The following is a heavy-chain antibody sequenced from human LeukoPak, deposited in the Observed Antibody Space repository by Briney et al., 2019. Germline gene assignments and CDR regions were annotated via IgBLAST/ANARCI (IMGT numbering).Heavy chain of an antibody. J-gene: IGHJ4*02. CDR2: ISGSGGST. V-gene: IGHV3-23*01. D-gene: IGHD4-11*01. CDR3: ARGRLPKYYFDS. Sequence: GSLRLFGAASGFTFSSYAMSWVRQAPGKGLEWASAISGSGGSTYYADSVKGRFTVSRDSSKSTVYLQMNSLRVEDTAVYYCARGRLPKYYFDSWGQGTLVTVSS. CDR1: GFTFSSYA.